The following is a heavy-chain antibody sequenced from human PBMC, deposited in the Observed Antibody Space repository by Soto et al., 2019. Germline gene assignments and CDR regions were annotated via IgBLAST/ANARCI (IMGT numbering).Heavy chain of an antibody. CDR1: GYTFTGYY. D-gene: IGHD3-22*01. CDR3: ARRDYYYRSGYRWGTSERTTGY. J-gene: IGHJ4*02. V-gene: IGHV1-2*02. Sequence: ASVKVSCKASGYTFTGYYMHWVRQAPGQGLEWMGWINPNGGGTNYAQKFQGRVTMTRETSLITAYTELSRLRSHDTAVAYCARRDYYYRSGYRWGTSERTTGYWDRGTMV. CDR2: INPNGGGT.